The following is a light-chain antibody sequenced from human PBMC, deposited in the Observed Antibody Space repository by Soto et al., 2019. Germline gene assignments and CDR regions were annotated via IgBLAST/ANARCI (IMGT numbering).Light chain of an antibody. CDR1: QSVSSSY. V-gene: IGKV3-20*01. CDR3: QQYGSSPLWT. Sequence: EIVLTQSPGTLPLSPGERATLSCRASQSVSSSYLAWYQQKPGQAARILIYGASSRATGIPDRCSGSGSETDFTLTIRRLEPEDFAVYYCQQYGSSPLWTIGQGTKVEIK. CDR2: GAS. J-gene: IGKJ1*01.